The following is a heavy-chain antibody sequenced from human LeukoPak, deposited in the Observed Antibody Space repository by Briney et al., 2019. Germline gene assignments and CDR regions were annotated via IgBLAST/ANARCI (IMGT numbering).Heavy chain of an antibody. CDR1: GFTFSSYA. J-gene: IGHJ4*02. CDR2: ISGSGGST. CDR3: AKDRAGTTAGGYFDY. V-gene: IGHV3-23*01. D-gene: IGHD1-1*01. Sequence: HPGGSLRLSCAASGFTFSSYAMSWVRQTPGKGLEWVSAISGSGGSTYYADSVKGRFTISRDNSKNTLYLQMNSLRAEDTAVYYCAKDRAGTTAGGYFDYWGQGTLVTVSS.